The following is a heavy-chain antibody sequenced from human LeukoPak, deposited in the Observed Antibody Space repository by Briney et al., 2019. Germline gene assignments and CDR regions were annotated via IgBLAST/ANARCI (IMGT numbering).Heavy chain of an antibody. D-gene: IGHD3-3*02. CDR2: IIPKYSAS. J-gene: IGHJ3*01. V-gene: IGHV1-69*13. CDR3: VRPDRIFGVPAAFDA. Sequence: VASVKVSCKASGGSFSDYPINWVRQAPGQGLEWLGGIIPKYSASNYAQAFQGRVTITADETTKTVYMEISGLRRDDTAVYYCVRPDRIFGVPAAFDAWGQGTLVAVSS. CDR1: GGSFSDYP.